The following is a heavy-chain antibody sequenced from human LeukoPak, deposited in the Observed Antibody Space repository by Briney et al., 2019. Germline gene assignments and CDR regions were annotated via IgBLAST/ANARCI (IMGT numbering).Heavy chain of an antibody. CDR2: IYYSGST. V-gene: IGHV4-39*01. J-gene: IGHJ5*02. D-gene: IGHD2-2*01. Sequence: SETLYLTCTVSGGSISSSSYYRGWIRQPPGKGLEWIGSIYYSGSTYYNPSLKSRVTISVDTSNNQFSLKLSSVTAADTAVYYCARATGYCSSTSCNNWFDPWGQGTLVTVSS. CDR3: ARATGYCSSTSCNNWFDP. CDR1: GGSISSSSYY.